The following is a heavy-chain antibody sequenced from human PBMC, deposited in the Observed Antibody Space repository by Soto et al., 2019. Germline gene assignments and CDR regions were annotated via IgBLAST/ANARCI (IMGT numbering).Heavy chain of an antibody. CDR3: ARHHPRSVASGESPCDF. CDR1: GDSIGSYH. J-gene: IGHJ4*02. Sequence: PSETLSLTCTVSGDSIGSYHWSWVRQPPGKGLEWIGFMFSRGSANYNPSLKSRVTTTVDTSKSQCSLKLTSVTAADTAIYYCARHHPRSVASGESPCDFWGKGTLVTVSS. D-gene: IGHD2-21*01. V-gene: IGHV4-59*01. CDR2: MFSRGSA.